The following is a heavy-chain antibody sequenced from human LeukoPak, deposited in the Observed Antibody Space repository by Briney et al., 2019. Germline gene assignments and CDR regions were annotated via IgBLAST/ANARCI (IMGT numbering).Heavy chain of an antibody. D-gene: IGHD5-12*01. Sequence: GGSLRLSCAASGFTFSNYGMHWVRQAPGKGLEWVAVISYDGSNKYYTDSVKGRFTISRDNSKNTLYLQMNSLRAEDTAVYYCAKDRTTGYDGLVDYWGQGTLVTVSS. J-gene: IGHJ4*02. CDR3: AKDRTTGYDGLVDY. CDR1: GFTFSNYG. V-gene: IGHV3-30*18. CDR2: ISYDGSNK.